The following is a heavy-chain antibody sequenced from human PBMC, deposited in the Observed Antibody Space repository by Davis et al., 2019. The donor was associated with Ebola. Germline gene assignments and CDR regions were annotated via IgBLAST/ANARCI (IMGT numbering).Heavy chain of an antibody. Sequence: ASVKVSCKASGYTFSSYGVTWVRQAPGQGLEWMGWISADNGNTNYAQTFRGRVTMTTDTSTNTAYMELTSLRSDDTAVYYCARMRNFYETRGFNWYFDLWGRGTLVTVSS. CDR2: ISADNGNT. D-gene: IGHD2/OR15-2a*01. CDR1: GYTFSSYG. CDR3: ARMRNFYETRGFNWYFDL. J-gene: IGHJ2*01. V-gene: IGHV1-18*01.